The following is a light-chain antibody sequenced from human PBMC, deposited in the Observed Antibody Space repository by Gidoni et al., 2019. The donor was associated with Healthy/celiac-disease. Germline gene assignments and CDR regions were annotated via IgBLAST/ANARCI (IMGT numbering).Light chain of an antibody. Sequence: EIVMTQSPATLSVSPGERATLSCRASQSVSSNLAWYQQKPGQAPRLLIYGASPRATGIPARFSGSGSGTEFTLTISSLQSEDFAVDYCQQYNNWPRTFGPGTKVDIK. CDR3: QQYNNWPRT. CDR1: QSVSSN. CDR2: GAS. J-gene: IGKJ3*01. V-gene: IGKV3-15*01.